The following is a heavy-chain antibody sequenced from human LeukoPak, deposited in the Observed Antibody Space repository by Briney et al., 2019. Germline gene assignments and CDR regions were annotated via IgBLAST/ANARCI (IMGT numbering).Heavy chain of an antibody. Sequence: GGSLRLSCAASGFTFSNYWMHWVRQAPGKGLVWVSRINTDGSTTNYADAVKGRFTISRDNAKNALYLQMNSLRAEDTAVYYCASLKSENWGRGTLVSVSS. CDR3: ASLKSEN. CDR2: INTDGSTT. CDR1: GFTFSNYW. J-gene: IGHJ4*02. V-gene: IGHV3-74*01.